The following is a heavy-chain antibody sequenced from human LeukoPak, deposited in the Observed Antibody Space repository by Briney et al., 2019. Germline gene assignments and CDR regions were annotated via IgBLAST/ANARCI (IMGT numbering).Heavy chain of an antibody. CDR2: ISPSGGST. Sequence: ASVKVSCKASGYTFTSYYMHWVRQAPGQGLEWMGIISPSGGSTSYAREFQGRVTMSRDTSTSTVYMELSSLRSEDTAVYYCARAIFDGHNPYDAFDVWGQGTMVTVSS. D-gene: IGHD3-3*01. V-gene: IGHV1-46*01. J-gene: IGHJ3*01. CDR1: GYTFTSYY. CDR3: ARAIFDGHNPYDAFDV.